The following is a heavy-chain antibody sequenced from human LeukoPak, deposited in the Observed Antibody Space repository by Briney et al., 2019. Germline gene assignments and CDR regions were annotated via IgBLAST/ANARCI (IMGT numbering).Heavy chain of an antibody. CDR3: ARPRYCSTLGCGSGAFDI. J-gene: IGHJ3*02. CDR2: IDPNSGGT. CDR1: GYTFTGYY. V-gene: IGHV1-2*06. D-gene: IGHD2-2*01. Sequence: VSVKVSCKASGYTFTGYYMHWVRQAPGQGLEWMGRIDPNSGGTDYAQKFQGRVTMARDTSISTAYLQWSSLKASDTAMYYCARPRYCSTLGCGSGAFDIWGQGTMVTVSS.